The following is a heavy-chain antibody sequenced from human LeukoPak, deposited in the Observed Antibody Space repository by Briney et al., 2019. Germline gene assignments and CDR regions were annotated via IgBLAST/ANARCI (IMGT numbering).Heavy chain of an antibody. Sequence: GALILSCASSGFTFNNYSMSWVRQSPGKGLEWVSSISTGGRNIYYADSVKCRSTISRDNANDSLFLQLNSLRAEDTAIYYCARGGAVAGSTADYWGQGTLVTVSS. CDR3: ARGGAVAGSTADY. J-gene: IGHJ4*02. V-gene: IGHV3-21*01. CDR1: GFTFNNYS. D-gene: IGHD6-13*01. CDR2: ISTGGRNI.